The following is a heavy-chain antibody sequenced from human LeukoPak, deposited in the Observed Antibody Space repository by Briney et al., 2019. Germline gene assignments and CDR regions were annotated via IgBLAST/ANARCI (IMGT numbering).Heavy chain of an antibody. V-gene: IGHV4-38-2*02. CDR2: IYHSGST. D-gene: IGHD5-18*01. J-gene: IGHJ3*02. Sequence: SETLSLTCTVSGYSISSGYYWGWIRQPPGKGLEWIGNIYHSGSTYYNPSLKSRVTISVDTSKNQFSLKLSSVTAADTAVYYCARPDTAHDAFDIWGQGTMVTVSS. CDR3: ARPDTAHDAFDI. CDR1: GYSISSGYY.